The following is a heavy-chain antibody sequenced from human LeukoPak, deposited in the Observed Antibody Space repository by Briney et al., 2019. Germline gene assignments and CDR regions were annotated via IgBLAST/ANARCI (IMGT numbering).Heavy chain of an antibody. V-gene: IGHV3-7*01. CDR2: IKQDGSEK. D-gene: IGHD3-10*01. J-gene: IGHJ3*02. CDR1: GFTFSSYW. CDR3: ASCGDGVDDAFDI. Sequence: PGGSLRLSCAASGFTFSSYWMSWVRQAPGKGLEWVANIKQDGSEKHYVDSVKGRFTISRDNAKNSLYLQMNSLRAEDTAVYYCASCGDGVDDAFDIWGQGTMVTVSS.